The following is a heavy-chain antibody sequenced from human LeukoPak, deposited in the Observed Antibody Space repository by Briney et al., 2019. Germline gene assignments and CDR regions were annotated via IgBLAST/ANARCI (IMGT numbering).Heavy chain of an antibody. J-gene: IGHJ3*02. D-gene: IGHD3-10*01. CDR3: ARQLKMYYYGSGSYFFDI. Sequence: PSETLSLTCAVYGGSFSGYYWSWIRQPPGKGLEWIGEINHSGSTNYNPSLKSRVTISVDTSKNQFSLKLSSVTAADTAVYYCARQLKMYYYGSGSYFFDIWGQGTMVTVSP. CDR2: INHSGST. V-gene: IGHV4-34*01. CDR1: GGSFSGYY.